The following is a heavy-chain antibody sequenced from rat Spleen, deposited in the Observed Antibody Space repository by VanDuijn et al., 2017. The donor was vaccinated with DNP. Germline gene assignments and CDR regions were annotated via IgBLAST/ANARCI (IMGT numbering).Heavy chain of an antibody. CDR3: ARVSLGGNWFAS. Sequence: EVQLVESGGGLVQPGRSLKLSCAASGFTFSDYYMAWVRQAPTKGLEWVATISTSGTRIYYLDSVKGRFTISRDNAENTVYLQMNSLRSEDTATYYCARVSLGGNWFASWGQGTLVTVSS. CDR2: ISTSGTRI. D-gene: IGHD1-11*01. V-gene: IGHV5-25*01. CDR1: GFTFSDYY. J-gene: IGHJ3*01.